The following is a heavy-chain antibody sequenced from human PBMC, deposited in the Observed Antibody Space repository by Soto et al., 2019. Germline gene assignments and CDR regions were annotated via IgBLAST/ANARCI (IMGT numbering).Heavy chain of an antibody. J-gene: IGHJ6*02. D-gene: IGHD6-13*01. V-gene: IGHV4-59*01. CDR2: IYYSGST. CDR3: TRAPDPRQQRDTGGMDV. CDR1: GGSISSYY. Sequence: SETLSLTCTVSGGSISSYYWSWIRQPPGKGLEWIGYIYYSGSTNYNPSLKSRVTISVDTSKNQFSLKLSSATAADTAVYYCTRAPDPRQQRDTGGMDVWGHGTTVTVSS.